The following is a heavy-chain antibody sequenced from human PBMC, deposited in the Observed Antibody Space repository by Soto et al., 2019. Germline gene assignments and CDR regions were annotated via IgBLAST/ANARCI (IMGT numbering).Heavy chain of an antibody. CDR1: GFTFSDHY. D-gene: IGHD5-18*01. CDR2: ARNKANSYTT. Sequence: HPGGSLRLSCAASGFTFSDHYMDWVRQAPGKGLEWVGRARNKANSYTTEYAASVKGRFTISRDDSKNSLYLQMNSLKTEDTAVYDSARGPRSTANYYAMDVWGQGTTVTVSS. CDR3: ARGPRSTANYYAMDV. V-gene: IGHV3-72*01. J-gene: IGHJ6*02.